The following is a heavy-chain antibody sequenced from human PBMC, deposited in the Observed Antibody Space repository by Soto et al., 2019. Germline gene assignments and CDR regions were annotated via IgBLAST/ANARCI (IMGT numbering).Heavy chain of an antibody. CDR2: INAGNGNT. CDR3: ARDYYGSGRLNAHNWFDP. Sequence: ASVKVSCKASGYTFTSYAMHWVRQAPGQRPEWMGWINAGNGNTKYSQKFQGRVTITRDTSASTAYMELSSLRSEDTAVYYCARDYYGSGRLNAHNWFDPWGQGTPVTVSS. D-gene: IGHD3-10*01. J-gene: IGHJ5*02. CDR1: GYTFTSYA. V-gene: IGHV1-3*01.